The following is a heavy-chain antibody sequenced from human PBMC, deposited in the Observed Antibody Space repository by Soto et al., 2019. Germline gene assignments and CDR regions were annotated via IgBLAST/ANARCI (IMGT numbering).Heavy chain of an antibody. J-gene: IGHJ6*02. CDR2: IYYSGST. CDR3: ARVPWVAARQPSRHYYYGMDV. Sequence: SETLSLTCTVSGGSISSYYWSWIRQPPWKGLEWIGYIYYSGSTNYNPSLKSRVTISVDTSKNQFSLKLSSVTAAGTAVYYCARVPWVAARQPSRHYYYGMDVWGQGATVTVSS. V-gene: IGHV4-59*01. CDR1: GGSISSYY. D-gene: IGHD6-6*01.